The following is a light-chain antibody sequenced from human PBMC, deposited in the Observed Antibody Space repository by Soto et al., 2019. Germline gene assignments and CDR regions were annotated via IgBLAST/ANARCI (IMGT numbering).Light chain of an antibody. V-gene: IGLV2-14*01. J-gene: IGLJ1*01. CDR2: DVT. Sequence: QSVLTQPASVSGSPGQSITISCTGTSSEVGGYNYVSWYQQHLVKAPKLMIYDVTNRPSGVSDRFSGSKSGDTASLTISGLQAEDEADYYCSSYTSSSTPYVFGTGTKVTVL. CDR1: SSEVGGYNY. CDR3: SSYTSSSTPYV.